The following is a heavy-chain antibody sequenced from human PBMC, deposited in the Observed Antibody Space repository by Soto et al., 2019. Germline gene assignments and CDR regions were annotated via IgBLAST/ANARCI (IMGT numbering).Heavy chain of an antibody. CDR1: GFTFSSYW. J-gene: IGHJ3*02. CDR2: IKQDGSEK. D-gene: IGHD5-12*01. V-gene: IGHV3-7*03. Sequence: PGGSLRLSCAASGFTFSSYWMSWVRQAPGKGLEWVANIKQDGSEKYYVDSVKGRFTISRDNAKNSLYLQMNSLRAEDTAVYYCARDGYSGYAFAFDIWGQGXMVTVSS. CDR3: ARDGYSGYAFAFDI.